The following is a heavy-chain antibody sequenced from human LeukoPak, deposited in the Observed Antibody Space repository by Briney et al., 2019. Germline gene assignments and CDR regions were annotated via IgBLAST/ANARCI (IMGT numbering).Heavy chain of an antibody. CDR3: AKDPQDSSSSPEYFQH. V-gene: IGHV3-23*01. Sequence: GGSLRLSCAASGFTFSSYAMSWVRQAPGKGLEWVSAISGSGGSTYYADSVKGRFTISRDNSKNTLYLQMNSLRAEDTAVYYCAKDPQDSSSSPEYFQHWGQGTLVTVSS. J-gene: IGHJ1*01. CDR2: ISGSGGST. D-gene: IGHD6-6*01. CDR1: GFTFSSYA.